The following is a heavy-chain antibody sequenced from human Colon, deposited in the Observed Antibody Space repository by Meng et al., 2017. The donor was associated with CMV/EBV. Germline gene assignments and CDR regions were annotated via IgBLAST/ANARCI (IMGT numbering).Heavy chain of an antibody. V-gene: IGHV3-74*01. CDR1: GFTFDDYT. CDR2: TNKDGTTT. Sequence: GESLKISCAASGFTFDDYTMHWVRQAPGKGLEWVARTNKDGTTTSYEDSVKGRFTISRDNAKNTLYLQMNSLRAEDTAVYYCARDSSVVGVTSDYWGQGTRVTVSS. CDR3: ARDSSVVGVTSDY. D-gene: IGHD1-26*01. J-gene: IGHJ4*02.